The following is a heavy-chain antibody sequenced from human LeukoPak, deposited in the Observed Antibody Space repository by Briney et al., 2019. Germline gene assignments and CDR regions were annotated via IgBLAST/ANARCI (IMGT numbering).Heavy chain of an antibody. D-gene: IGHD6-13*01. CDR3: ARVSSSWYLAADY. CDR1: GFTFSSYS. V-gene: IGHV3-21*01. J-gene: IGHJ4*02. Sequence: PGGSLRLSCAASGFTFSSYSMNRVRQAPGKGLEWVSSISSSSSYIYYADSVKGRFTISRDNAKNSLYLQMNSLRAEDTAVYYCARVSSSWYLAADYWGQGTLVTVSS. CDR2: ISSSSSYI.